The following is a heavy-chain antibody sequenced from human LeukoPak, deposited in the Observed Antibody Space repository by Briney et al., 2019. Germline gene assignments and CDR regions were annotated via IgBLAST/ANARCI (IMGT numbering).Heavy chain of an antibody. Sequence: PSETLSLTCAVYGGSFSGYYWSWIRQPPGKGLEWIGEINHSGSTNYNPSLKSRVTISVDTSKNQFSLKLSSVTAADTAVYYCARHGGRRYYGDYGSRAPIFDYWGQGTLVTVSS. D-gene: IGHD4-17*01. CDR2: INHSGST. V-gene: IGHV4-34*01. CDR3: ARHGGRRYYGDYGSRAPIFDY. CDR1: GGSFSGYY. J-gene: IGHJ4*02.